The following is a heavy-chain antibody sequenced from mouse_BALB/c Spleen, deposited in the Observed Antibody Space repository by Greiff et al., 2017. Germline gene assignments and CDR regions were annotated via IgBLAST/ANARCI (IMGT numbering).Heavy chain of an antibody. CDR2: ISSGSSTI. CDR3: ARDGNYAMDY. V-gene: IGHV5-17*02. J-gene: IGHJ4*01. Sequence: EVQGVESRGGLVQPGGSRKLSCAASGFTFSSFGMHWVRQAPEKGLEWVAYISSGSSTIYYADTVKGRFTISRDNPKNTLFLQMTSLRSEDTAMYYCARDGNYAMDYWGQGTSVTVSS. D-gene: IGHD1-1*01. CDR1: GFTFSSFG.